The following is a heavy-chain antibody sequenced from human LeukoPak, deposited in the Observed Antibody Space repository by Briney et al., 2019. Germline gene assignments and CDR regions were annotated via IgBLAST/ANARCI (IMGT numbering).Heavy chain of an antibody. CDR2: IYTSGST. Sequence: PSETLSLTCTVSGGSISSYYWSWIRQPAGKGLEWIGRIYTSGSTNYNPSLKSRVTMSVDTSKNQFSLKLSSVTAADTAVYYCARDLPRIRITMIVPGGDDAFDIWGQGTMVTVSS. CDR1: GGSISSYY. J-gene: IGHJ3*02. CDR3: ARDLPRIRITMIVPGGDDAFDI. D-gene: IGHD3-22*01. V-gene: IGHV4-4*07.